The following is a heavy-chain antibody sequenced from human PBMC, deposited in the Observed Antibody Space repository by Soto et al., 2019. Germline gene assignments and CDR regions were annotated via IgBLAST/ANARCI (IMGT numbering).Heavy chain of an antibody. J-gene: IGHJ4*01. D-gene: IGHD3-10*01. Sequence: QITLKESGPTLVKPTQTLTLTCSFSGFSLTTDGVGVGWVRQPPGEALEWLALIYWDYDERYSPSLKTRLTIATDPSKNQGILRMANMAPLHTATYYCAHSRRLITEDAQVGDFDYWGQGRLVTVSS. CDR1: GFSLTTDGVG. CDR3: AHSRRLITEDAQVGDFDY. V-gene: IGHV2-5*02. CDR2: IYWDYDE.